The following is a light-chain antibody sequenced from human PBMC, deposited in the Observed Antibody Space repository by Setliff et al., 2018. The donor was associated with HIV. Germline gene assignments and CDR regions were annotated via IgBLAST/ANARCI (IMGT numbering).Light chain of an antibody. CDR3: AAWEDSLSVFV. CDR2: KND. J-gene: IGLJ1*01. V-gene: IGLV1-44*01. Sequence: QSALTQPPPASGTPGQRVTISCSGGSSHIGSNTVNWYQQAPGTAHKNLIYKNDQRPSGVPDGFSGSKSGTSDSLAISSLQSEDEAEYYCAAWEDSLSVFVFGTGTKVTVL. CDR1: SSHIGSNT.